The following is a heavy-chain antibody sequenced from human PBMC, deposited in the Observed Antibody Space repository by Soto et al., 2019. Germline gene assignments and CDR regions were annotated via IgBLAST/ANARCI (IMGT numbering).Heavy chain of an antibody. Sequence: QVQLVQSGAEVKKPGSSVKVSCNSSGGTFSNYAITLVRQSPGQGLEWMGGIIPIFDTSTYAQKFHGRVTDTADEYTSTDFRELSSLRSEDTAVYYCATPYFDAAFDIWRQGTRVTVSS. CDR1: GGTFSNYA. V-gene: IGHV1-69*12. CDR2: IIPIFDTS. CDR3: ATPYFDAAFDI. J-gene: IGHJ3*02. D-gene: IGHD3-22*01.